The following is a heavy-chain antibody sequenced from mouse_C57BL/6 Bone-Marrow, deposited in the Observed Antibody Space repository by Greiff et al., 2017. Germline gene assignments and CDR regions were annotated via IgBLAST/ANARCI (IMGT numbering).Heavy chain of an antibody. J-gene: IGHJ2*01. D-gene: IGHD1-1*01. CDR3: TTLDYGSSHYFDY. Sequence: VQLKQSGAELVRPGASVKLSCTASGFNIKDDYMHWVKQRPEQGLEWIGWIDPENGDTEYASKFQGKATITADTSSNTAYLQLSSLTSEDTAVYYCTTLDYGSSHYFDYWGQGTTLTVSS. CDR2: IDPENGDT. CDR1: GFNIKDDY. V-gene: IGHV14-4*01.